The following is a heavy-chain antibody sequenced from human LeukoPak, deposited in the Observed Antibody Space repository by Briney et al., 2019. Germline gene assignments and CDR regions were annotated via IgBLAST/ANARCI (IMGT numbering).Heavy chain of an antibody. CDR3: AKDFRIGYSAHFDY. J-gene: IGHJ4*02. Sequence: GGSLRLSCVGSGFTFRSHAMSRVRQAPEKGLEFVSGIYENGGTTYYADSVKGQFSISRDNSKNTLYLQMDSLRGEDTAVYYCAKDFRIGYSAHFDYWGQGALVTVSS. CDR2: IYENGGTT. V-gene: IGHV3-23*01. CDR1: GFTFRSHA. D-gene: IGHD2-21*01.